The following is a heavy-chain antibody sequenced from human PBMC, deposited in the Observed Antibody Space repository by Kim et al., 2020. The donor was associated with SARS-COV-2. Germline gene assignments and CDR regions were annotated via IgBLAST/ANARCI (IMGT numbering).Heavy chain of an antibody. Sequence: GGSLILSCTASGFTFRSYVMSWVRQAPGKGLEWVSAIHSGGSDTFYADSVKGRFTISRDNSKSTLYLQMNSLRADDTAVYYCAKNLGYYYGMDVWGQGTTVIVSS. V-gene: IGHV3-23*03. J-gene: IGHJ6*02. CDR3: AKNLGYYYGMDV. D-gene: IGHD3-16*01. CDR2: IHSGGSDT. CDR1: GFTFRSYV.